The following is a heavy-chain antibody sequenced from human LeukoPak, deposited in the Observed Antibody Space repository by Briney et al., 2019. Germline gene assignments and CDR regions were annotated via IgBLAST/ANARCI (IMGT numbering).Heavy chain of an antibody. Sequence: SEILSLTCTVSGFSISSGHYWGWTRQPPGKGLEWIASISHSGTTFYNPSLKSRVTISVDTSKNQFSLTVTSVTAADTAVYYCSRGQSISAVAVWGQGTLVTVSS. V-gene: IGHV4-38-2*02. CDR3: SRGQSISAVAV. CDR1: GFSISSGHY. D-gene: IGHD6-13*01. J-gene: IGHJ4*02. CDR2: ISHSGTT.